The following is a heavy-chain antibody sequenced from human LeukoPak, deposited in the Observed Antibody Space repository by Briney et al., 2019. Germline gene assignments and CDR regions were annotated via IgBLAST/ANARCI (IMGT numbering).Heavy chain of an antibody. CDR2: IYWNDDK. CDR1: GFSLSTSEVG. CDR3: AHSHYNWDTYYFDY. Sequence: ESGPTLVKPTQTLTLTCTFSGFSLSTSEVGVGWIRQPPGKALEWLALIYWNDDKRYSPSLKSRLTITKDTSKNQVVLTMTNMDPVDTATYYCAHSHYNWDTYYFDYWGQGTLVTVSS. D-gene: IGHD1-20*01. V-gene: IGHV2-5*01. J-gene: IGHJ4*02.